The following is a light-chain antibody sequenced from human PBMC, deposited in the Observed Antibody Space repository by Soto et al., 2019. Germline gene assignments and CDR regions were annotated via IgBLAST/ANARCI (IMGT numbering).Light chain of an antibody. J-gene: IGKJ2*01. CDR3: QQYYSTPNT. V-gene: IGKV4-1*01. CDR2: WAS. Sequence: DIVMTQSPDSLAVSLGERATINCKSSQSVLHSSNNKNYLAWYQQKPGQPPKLLIYWASTRESGVPDRFSGSGSGTDFTLTISSLQAEDVAAYYCQQYYSTPNTFGHGTKLEIK. CDR1: QSVLHSSNNKNY.